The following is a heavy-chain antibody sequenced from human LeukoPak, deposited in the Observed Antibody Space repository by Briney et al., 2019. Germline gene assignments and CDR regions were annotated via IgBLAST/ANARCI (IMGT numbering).Heavy chain of an antibody. D-gene: IGHD3-22*01. J-gene: IGHJ4*02. CDR3: ARDPNYYDSSGYYPREDY. V-gene: IGHV1-69*06. Sequence: SVKVSCKASGYTFTSYGISWVRQAPGQGLEWMGGIIPIFGTANYAQKFQGRVTITADKSTSTAYMELSSLRSEDTAVYYCARDPNYYDSSGYYPREDYWGQGTLVTVSS. CDR2: IIPIFGTA. CDR1: GYTFTSYG.